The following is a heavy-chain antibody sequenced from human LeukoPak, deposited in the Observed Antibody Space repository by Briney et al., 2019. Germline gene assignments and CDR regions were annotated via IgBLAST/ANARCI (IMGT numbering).Heavy chain of an antibody. J-gene: IGHJ4*02. D-gene: IGHD1-7*01. CDR1: GFTFSNAW. V-gene: IGHV3-15*01. CDR2: IKSKTDGGTT. CDR3: TTEGVRTTLFSGCDY. Sequence: GGSLRLSCAASGFTFSNAWMSWVRQAPGKGLEWVCRIKSKTDGGTTDYAAPVKGRFTISRDDSKHTLYLQMNSLKTEDTAVYYCTTEGVRTTLFSGCDYWGQGTLVTVSS.